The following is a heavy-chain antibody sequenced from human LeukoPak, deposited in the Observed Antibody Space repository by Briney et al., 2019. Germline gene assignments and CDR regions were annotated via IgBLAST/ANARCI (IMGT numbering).Heavy chain of an antibody. D-gene: IGHD3-16*01. CDR3: ASFSAGLG. CDR1: GSTISSSSHY. V-gene: IGHV4-39*01. CDR2: IYYSGST. J-gene: IGHJ4*02. Sequence: SETLSLTCAVSGSTISSSSHYWGWIRQPPGKGLEWIGSIYYSGSTYYNPSLKSRVTISVDTSKNQFSLKLSSVTAADTAVYYCASFSAGLGWGQGTLVTVSS.